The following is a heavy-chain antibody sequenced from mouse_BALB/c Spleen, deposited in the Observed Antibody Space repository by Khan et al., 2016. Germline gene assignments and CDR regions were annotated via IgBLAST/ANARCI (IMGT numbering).Heavy chain of an antibody. CDR3: ARYRDYYGSSYLYYFDY. Sequence: EVQLQESGPGLVKPSQSLSLTCTVTGYSITSDYAWNWIRQFPGNKLEWMGYISYSGSTSYTPSLKSRLSIPRAPSKNQFFLQLNSVTTEDTATYYCARYRDYYGSSYLYYFDYWGQGTTLTVSS. J-gene: IGHJ2*01. CDR1: GYSITSDYA. CDR2: ISYSGST. V-gene: IGHV3-2*02. D-gene: IGHD1-1*01.